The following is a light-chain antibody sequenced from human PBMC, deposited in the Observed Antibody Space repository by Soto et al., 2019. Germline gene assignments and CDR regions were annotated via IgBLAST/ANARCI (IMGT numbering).Light chain of an antibody. V-gene: IGLV8-61*01. CDR3: VLYMGSGIWG. J-gene: IGLJ3*02. CDR2: STN. CDR1: SGSVSTSYY. Sequence: QAVVTQEPSFSVSPGGTVTLTCGLSSGSVSTSYYPSWYQQTPGQAPRKLIYSTNTRSSGVPDRFSGSILGNKAALTITGAQADDESDYYCVLYMGSGIWGFGGGTKLTV.